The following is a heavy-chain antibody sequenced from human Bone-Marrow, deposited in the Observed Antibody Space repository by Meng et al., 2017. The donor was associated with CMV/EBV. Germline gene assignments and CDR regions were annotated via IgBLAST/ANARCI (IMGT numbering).Heavy chain of an antibody. Sequence: VSVKVSCKASGYTFSNYDIIWVRQASGQGLEWVGWMNPNRGNTAYAQKFQGRVTMTRDTSTSIAYMELSSLRSGDTAVYYCARGQVQCSTINCHDYRFSGMDVWGQGTTVTVSS. CDR2: MNPNRGNT. CDR1: GYTFSNYD. V-gene: IGHV1-8*01. D-gene: IGHD2/OR15-2a*01. CDR3: ARGQVQCSTINCHDYRFSGMDV. J-gene: IGHJ6*02.